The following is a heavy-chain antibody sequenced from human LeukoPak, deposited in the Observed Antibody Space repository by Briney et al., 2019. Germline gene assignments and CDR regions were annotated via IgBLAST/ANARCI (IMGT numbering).Heavy chain of an antibody. Sequence: PGGSLRLSCSASGFMLSSSAMHWVRQAPGMGLEYVSGINDYGDTTHYGDSVRGRVTISRDDSKNTVYLQMSSVRAEDTALYYCVKDLSGWYSFESWGQGTLVTVSS. CDR2: INDYGDTT. CDR3: VKDLSGWYSFES. J-gene: IGHJ4*02. V-gene: IGHV3-64D*09. CDR1: GFMLSSSA. D-gene: IGHD6-19*01.